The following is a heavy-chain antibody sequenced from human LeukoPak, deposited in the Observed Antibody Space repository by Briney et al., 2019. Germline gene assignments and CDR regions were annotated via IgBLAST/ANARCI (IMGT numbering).Heavy chain of an antibody. J-gene: IGHJ6*03. CDR3: ARVGGYGYGYYYYYYMDV. Sequence: PSETLSLTCAVYGGSFSGYYWSWIRQPPGKGLEWIGEINHSGSTNYNPSLKSRVTISVDTSKNQFSLKLSSVTAADTAVYYCARVGGYGYGYYYYYYMDVWGKGTTVTVSS. CDR1: GGSFSGYY. V-gene: IGHV4-34*01. D-gene: IGHD5-18*01. CDR2: INHSGST.